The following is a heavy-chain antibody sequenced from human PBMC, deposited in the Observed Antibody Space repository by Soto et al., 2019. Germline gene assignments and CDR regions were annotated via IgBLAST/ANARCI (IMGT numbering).Heavy chain of an antibody. CDR2: IHYSGST. CDR3: ARHLSGDYPNSNWFDP. CDR1: GTSISSYY. V-gene: IGHV4-59*08. Sequence: SETLSLTCTVSGTSISSYYWSWIRQPPGKGLEWIANIHYSGSTNYNPSLKSRVTISVDESKNQFSLKLSSVTAADTAVYFCARHLSGDYPNSNWFDPWGQGTLVTVSS. D-gene: IGHD4-17*01. J-gene: IGHJ5*02.